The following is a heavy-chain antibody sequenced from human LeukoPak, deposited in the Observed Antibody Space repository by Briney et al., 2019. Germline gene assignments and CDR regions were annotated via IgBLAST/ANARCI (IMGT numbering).Heavy chain of an antibody. V-gene: IGHV4-30-4*08. D-gene: IGHD3-3*01. CDR3: AREVLRFLESTNAFDI. CDR1: GGSISSGDYY. CDR2: IYYSGST. J-gene: IGHJ3*02. Sequence: PSQTLSLTCTVSGGSISSGDYYWSWIRQAPGKGLEWIGYIYYSGSTYYNPSLKSRVTISVDTSKNQFSLKLSSVTAADTAVYYCAREVLRFLESTNAFDIWGQGTMVTVSS.